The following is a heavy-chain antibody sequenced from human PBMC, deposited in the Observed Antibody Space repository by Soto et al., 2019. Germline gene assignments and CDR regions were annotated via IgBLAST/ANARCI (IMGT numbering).Heavy chain of an antibody. J-gene: IGHJ4*02. V-gene: IGHV3-30-3*01. CDR2: ILNDGSNQ. CDR3: ARDGVVAFSDVSF. Sequence: QVQLVESGGGVVQPGRSLRLTCTASGFTFRNYAMHWVRQAPGKGLEWVALILNDGSNQYYADSVKGRFTISRDNSKNTLDLHMNSMRAEYTSVYSCARDGVVAFSDVSFWGQGTLVTVSS. CDR1: GFTFRNYA. D-gene: IGHD2-8*01.